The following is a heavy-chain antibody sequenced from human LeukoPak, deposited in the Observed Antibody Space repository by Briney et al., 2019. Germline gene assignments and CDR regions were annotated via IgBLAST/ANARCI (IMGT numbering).Heavy chain of an antibody. CDR2: ISNSGST. Sequence: SETLSLTCTVSGGSISSSSYFWGWIRQPPGKGLEWTGSISNSGSTYYNPSLKSRVTISADTSKNQFSLNLRSVTAADPAVYYCARLLSPGWFDPWGQGTLVIVSS. J-gene: IGHJ5*02. CDR3: ARLLSPGWFDP. CDR1: GGSISSSSYF. D-gene: IGHD2/OR15-2a*01. V-gene: IGHV4-39*01.